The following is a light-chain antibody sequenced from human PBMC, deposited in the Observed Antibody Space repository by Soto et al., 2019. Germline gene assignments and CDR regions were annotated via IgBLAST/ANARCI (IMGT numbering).Light chain of an antibody. CDR3: QQYLGSPPGYS. CDR2: GAS. CDR1: QSVSSTY. V-gene: IGKV3-20*01. J-gene: IGKJ2*01. Sequence: EIVLTQSPGTLSLSPGERATLSCRASQSVSSTYLAWYQQKPGQAPRLLIYGASSRATGIPDRFSGSGSGTDFTLTISRLEPEDVAVYYCQQYLGSPPGYSFGQGTKLEIK.